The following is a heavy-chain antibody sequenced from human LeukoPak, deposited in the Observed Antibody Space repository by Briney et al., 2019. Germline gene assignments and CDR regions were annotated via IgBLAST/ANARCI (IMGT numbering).Heavy chain of an antibody. CDR3: AKELQTYDFWSGSVDY. D-gene: IGHD3-3*01. Sequence: GGSLRLSCAASGFTFSSYGMHWVRQAPGKGLEWVAFIRYDGSNKYYADSVKGRFTVSRDNSKNTLYLQMNSLRAEDTAVYYCAKELQTYDFWSGSVDYWGQGTLVTVSS. CDR1: GFTFSSYG. J-gene: IGHJ4*02. V-gene: IGHV3-30*02. CDR2: IRYDGSNK.